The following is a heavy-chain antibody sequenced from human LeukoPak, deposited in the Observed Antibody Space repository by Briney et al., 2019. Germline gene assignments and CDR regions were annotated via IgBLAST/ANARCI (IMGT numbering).Heavy chain of an antibody. J-gene: IGHJ4*02. Sequence: GGSLRLSCAASGFTFSSYAMSWVRQAPGKRLEWVSAISGSGGSTYYADSVKGRFTISRDNSKNTLYLQMDSLRAEDTAVYYCAKAPSYDSSGFGYWGQGTLVTVSS. CDR1: GFTFSSYA. CDR3: AKAPSYDSSGFGY. V-gene: IGHV3-23*01. D-gene: IGHD3-22*01. CDR2: ISGSGGST.